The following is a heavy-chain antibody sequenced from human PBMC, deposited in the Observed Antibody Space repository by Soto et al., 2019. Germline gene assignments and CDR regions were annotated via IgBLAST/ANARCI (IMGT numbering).Heavy chain of an antibody. CDR3: VGGQFYFDY. D-gene: IGHD3-10*01. J-gene: IGHJ4*02. CDR2: ISYDGTNK. Sequence: QVQLVESGGGVVQPGRSLRLSCAASGFPFTSYGMHWVREGPGNGLEWLAVISYDGTNKFYADSVKGRFTISRDNSKNTLYLQMNSLRPEDTALYYCVGGQFYFDYRGQGTLVIVSS. V-gene: IGHV3-30*03. CDR1: GFPFTSYG.